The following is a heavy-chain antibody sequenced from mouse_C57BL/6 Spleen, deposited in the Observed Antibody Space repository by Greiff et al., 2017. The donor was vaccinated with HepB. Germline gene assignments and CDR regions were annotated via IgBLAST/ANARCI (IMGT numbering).Heavy chain of an antibody. J-gene: IGHJ4*01. CDR2: IYPGGGYT. CDR1: GYTFTNYW. CDR3: ARELLYDYAMDY. V-gene: IGHV1-63*01. D-gene: IGHD2-12*01. Sequence: VKLQESGAELVRPGTSVKMSCKASGYTFTNYWIGWAKQRPGHGLEWIGDIYPGGGYTNYNEKFKGKATLTADKSSSTAYMQFSSLTSEDSAIYYCARELLYDYAMDYWGQGTSVTVSS.